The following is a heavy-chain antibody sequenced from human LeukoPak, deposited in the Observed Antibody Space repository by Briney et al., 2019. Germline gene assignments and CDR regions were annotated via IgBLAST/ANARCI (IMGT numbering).Heavy chain of an antibody. Sequence: ASVKVSCKASGYTFTGYYMHWVRQAPGQGFEWMGWINPNSGGTNYAQKFQGRDTMTRDTSISTAHMELSRLRSDDTAVYYCARANPLYCSSTTCLFDYWGQGTLVTVSS. D-gene: IGHD2-2*01. CDR2: INPNSGGT. V-gene: IGHV1-2*02. CDR1: GYTFTGYY. J-gene: IGHJ4*02. CDR3: ARANPLYCSSTTCLFDY.